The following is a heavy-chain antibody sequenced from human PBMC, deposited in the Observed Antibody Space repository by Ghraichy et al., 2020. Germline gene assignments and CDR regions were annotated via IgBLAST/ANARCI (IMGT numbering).Heavy chain of an antibody. Sequence: LSLTCAASGFTFSSYAMHWVRQAPGKGLEWVAVISYDGSNKYYADSVKGRFTISRDNSKNTLYLQMNSLRAEDTAVYYCARDPYYYDSSGYYVFDYWGQGTLVTVSS. CDR1: GFTFSSYA. D-gene: IGHD3-22*01. V-gene: IGHV3-30-3*01. CDR2: ISYDGSNK. CDR3: ARDPYYYDSSGYYVFDY. J-gene: IGHJ4*02.